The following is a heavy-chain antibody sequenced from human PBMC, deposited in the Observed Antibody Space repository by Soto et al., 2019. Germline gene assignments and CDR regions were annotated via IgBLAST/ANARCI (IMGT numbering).Heavy chain of an antibody. Sequence: QVQLVESGGGVVQPGRSLRLSCAASGFTFSNYALHWVRQAPGRGLEWVALISFDGNNNYYANSVKGRFTISRDNSKNTLYLQMTSLRAEDTAVYYCGRCSGISCHLRADFWGQGTLVIVSS. CDR3: GRCSGISCHLRADF. CDR1: GFTFSNYA. J-gene: IGHJ4*02. D-gene: IGHD2-2*01. V-gene: IGHV3-30-3*01. CDR2: ISFDGNNN.